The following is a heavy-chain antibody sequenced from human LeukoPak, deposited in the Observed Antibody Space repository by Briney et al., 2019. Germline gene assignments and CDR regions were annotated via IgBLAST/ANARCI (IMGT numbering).Heavy chain of an antibody. D-gene: IGHD3-22*01. CDR1: GFTFSSYW. Sequence: PGGSLRLSCAASGFTFSSYWMSWVRQAPGKGLEWVANIKQDGSEKYYVDSVKGRFTISRDNAKNSLYLQMNSLRAEDTAVYYCARDLPIVVSPVAFDIWGQGTMVTVSS. CDR2: IKQDGSEK. J-gene: IGHJ3*02. V-gene: IGHV3-7*01. CDR3: ARDLPIVVSPVAFDI.